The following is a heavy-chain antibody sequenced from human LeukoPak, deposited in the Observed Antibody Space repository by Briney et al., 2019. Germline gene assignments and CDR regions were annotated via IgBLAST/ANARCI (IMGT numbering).Heavy chain of an antibody. Sequence: GGSLRLSCAASGFTVSSNYMSWVRQAPGKGLEWVSSISSSSSYIYYADSVKGRFTISRDNAKNSLYLQMNSLRAEDTAVYYCARGYYYGSGSYYNAIYGDYWGQGTLVTVSS. V-gene: IGHV3-21*01. CDR2: ISSSSSYI. CDR3: ARGYYYGSGSYYNAIYGDY. D-gene: IGHD3-10*01. J-gene: IGHJ4*02. CDR1: GFTVSSNY.